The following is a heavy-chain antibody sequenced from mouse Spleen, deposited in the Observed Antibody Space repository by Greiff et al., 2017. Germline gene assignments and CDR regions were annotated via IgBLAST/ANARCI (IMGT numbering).Heavy chain of an antibody. CDR2: ISDGGSYT. V-gene: IGHV5-4*02. D-gene: IGHD1-1*01. Sequence: EVQVVESGGGLVKPGGSLKLSCAASGFTFSDYYMYWVRQTPEKRLEWVATISDGGSYTYYPDSVKGRFPISRDNAKNNLYLQMSSLKSEDTAMYYCARDRNYYGSRSYAMDDWGQGTSVTVSS. J-gene: IGHJ4*01. CDR3: ARDRNYYGSRSYAMDD. CDR1: GFTFSDYY.